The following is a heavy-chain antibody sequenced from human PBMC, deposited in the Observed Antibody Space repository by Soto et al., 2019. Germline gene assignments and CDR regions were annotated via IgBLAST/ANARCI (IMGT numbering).Heavy chain of an antibody. CDR2: IYHSGST. V-gene: IGHV4-4*02. Sequence: QVQLQESGPGLVKPSGTLSLTCAVSGGSISSSNWWSWVRQPPGKGLEWIGEIYHSGSTNYNPSLKSRVTISVDKSKNQFSLKLSSVTAADTAVYYCARNPPDTQSLYYYDSSGYYQIWGQGTLVTVSS. J-gene: IGHJ4*02. D-gene: IGHD3-22*01. CDR3: ARNPPDTQSLYYYDSSGYYQI. CDR1: GGSISSSNW.